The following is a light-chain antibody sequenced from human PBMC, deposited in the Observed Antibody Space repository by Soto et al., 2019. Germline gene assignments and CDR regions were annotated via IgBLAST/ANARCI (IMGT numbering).Light chain of an antibody. Sequence: QSVLTQPPSVSGAPGQRVTISCTGSSSNIGAGYDVHWYQQLPGTAPKLLIYGNNNRPSGVPDRFSGSKSGTSASQAITGLQAEDEADYYCQSYDSSLSGHVVFGGGTKLTVL. CDR1: SSNIGAGYD. J-gene: IGLJ2*01. V-gene: IGLV1-40*01. CDR2: GNN. CDR3: QSYDSSLSGHVV.